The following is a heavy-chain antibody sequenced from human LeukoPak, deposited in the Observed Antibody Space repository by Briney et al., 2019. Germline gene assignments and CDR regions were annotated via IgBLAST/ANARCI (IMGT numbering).Heavy chain of an antibody. V-gene: IGHV3-21*01. CDR3: ARDGGYCSGGSCPYYYYGMDV. CDR2: ISSSSSYI. D-gene: IGHD2-15*01. CDR1: GFTFSSYS. J-gene: IGHJ6*02. Sequence: GGSLRLSYAASGFTFSSYSMNWVRQAPGKGLEWVSSISSSSSYIYYADSVKGRFTISRDNAKNSLYLQMNSLRAEDTAVYYCARDGGYCSGGSCPYYYYGMDVWGQGTTVTVFS.